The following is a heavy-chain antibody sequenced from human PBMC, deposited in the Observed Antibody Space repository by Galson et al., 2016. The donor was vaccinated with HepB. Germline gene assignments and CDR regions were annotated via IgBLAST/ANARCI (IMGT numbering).Heavy chain of an antibody. D-gene: IGHD4/OR15-4a*01. CDR1: GFTFNTYG. CDR2: IWNDGSKN. CDR3: AKPLKDEYGAPLDY. J-gene: IGHJ4*02. V-gene: IGHV3-33*06. Sequence: SLRLSCADSGFTFNTYGMNWVRQAPGKGLEWVALIWNDGSKNYYADSVKGRFTISRDNSKNTLSLQMSSLRAEDTALYYCAKPLKDEYGAPLDYWGQGTQVTVSP.